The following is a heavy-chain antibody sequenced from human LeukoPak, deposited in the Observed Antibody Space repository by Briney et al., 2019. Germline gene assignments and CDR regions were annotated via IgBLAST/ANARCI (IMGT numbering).Heavy chain of an antibody. Sequence: GGSLRLSCAASGFTFSSYAMHWVRQASGKGLEWVGRIRSKANSYATAYAASVKGRFTISRDDSKNTAYLQMNSLKTEDTAVYYCTEDSGSYGTCDYWGQGTLVTVSS. CDR3: TEDSGSYGTCDY. CDR1: GFTFSSYA. V-gene: IGHV3-73*01. D-gene: IGHD1-26*01. J-gene: IGHJ4*02. CDR2: IRSKANSYAT.